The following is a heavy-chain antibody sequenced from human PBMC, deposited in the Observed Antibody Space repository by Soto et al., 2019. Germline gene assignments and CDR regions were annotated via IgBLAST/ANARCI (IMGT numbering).Heavy chain of an antibody. CDR3: ASHPTYYYGSGSSLAPFDY. CDR2: IYYSGST. CDR1: GGSISSSSYY. D-gene: IGHD3-10*01. J-gene: IGHJ4*02. V-gene: IGHV4-39*01. Sequence: SKTLSLTCTVSGGSISSSSYYWGWIRQPPGKGLEWIGSIYYSGSTYYNPSLKSRVTISVDTSKNQFSLKLSSVTAADTAVYYCASHPTYYYGSGSSLAPFDYWGQGTLVTVSS.